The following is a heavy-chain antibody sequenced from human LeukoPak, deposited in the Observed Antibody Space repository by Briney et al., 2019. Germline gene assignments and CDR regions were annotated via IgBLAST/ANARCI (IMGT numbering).Heavy chain of an antibody. Sequence: PGGSLRLSCAASGFTFSSYEMNWVRQAPGKGLEWVSGINWDGGSTGYADSVKGRFTISRDNAKNSLYVQMNSLRVEDTALYYCARVYLGSVAHCAMDVWGKGTTVTVSS. CDR2: INWDGGST. CDR1: GFTFSSYE. CDR3: ARVYLGSVAHCAMDV. J-gene: IGHJ6*03. D-gene: IGHD6-19*01. V-gene: IGHV3-20*04.